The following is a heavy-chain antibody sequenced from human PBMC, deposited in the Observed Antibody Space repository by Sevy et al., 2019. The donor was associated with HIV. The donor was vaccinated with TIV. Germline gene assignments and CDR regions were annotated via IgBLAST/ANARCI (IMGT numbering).Heavy chain of an antibody. V-gene: IGHV3-21*05. J-gene: IGHJ4*02. Sequence: GGSLRLSCTASGYTFPAFSFNWVRQAPGKGLEWLSYISTGTDHIYYADSAKGRLTISRDDAKNSVYLEMKSLRDQDTALYYCVRRGVDAYNVYFDLWGQGTLVTVSS. CDR2: ISTGTDHI. CDR3: VRRGVDAYNVYFDL. CDR1: GYTFPAFS. D-gene: IGHD3-10*01.